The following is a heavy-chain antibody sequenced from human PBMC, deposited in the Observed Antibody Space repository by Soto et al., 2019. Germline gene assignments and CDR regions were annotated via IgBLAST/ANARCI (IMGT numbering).Heavy chain of an antibody. Sequence: GESLKISCNGSGYNFAVYCIALVLQMPGKGLDLMGIIYPSDSDTRYRPSFQGQVTISADKSISSAYLQWSSLRASDTAMYYCARGGVSTRTFDYWGQGTPVTVSS. V-gene: IGHV5-51*01. CDR2: IYPSDSDT. J-gene: IGHJ4*02. D-gene: IGHD3-3*01. CDR1: GYNFAVYC. CDR3: ARGGVSTRTFDY.